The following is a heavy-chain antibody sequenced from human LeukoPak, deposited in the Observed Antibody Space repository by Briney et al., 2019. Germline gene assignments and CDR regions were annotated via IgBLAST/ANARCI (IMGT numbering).Heavy chain of an antibody. D-gene: IGHD2-21*01. CDR3: ARVVLKGVDAFDI. J-gene: IGHJ3*02. CDR1: GYTFTSYG. Sequence: GASVKVSCKASGYTFTSYGISWVQQAPGQGLEWMGWISAYNGDTNYAQKVQGRVTMTTDTSTSTAYMELRSLRSDDTAVYYCARVVLKGVDAFDIWGQGTMVTVSS. CDR2: ISAYNGDT. V-gene: IGHV1-18*01.